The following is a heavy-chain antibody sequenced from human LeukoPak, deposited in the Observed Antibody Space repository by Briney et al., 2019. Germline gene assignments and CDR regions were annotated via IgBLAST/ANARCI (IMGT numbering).Heavy chain of an antibody. Sequence: SVKVSCKASGGTFSSYAISWVRQAPGQGLEWMGRIIPIFGTANYAQKFQGRVTITTDESTSTAYMELSSLRSEDTAVYYCAREMFSRRKPGYCSGGSCSNWFDPWGQGTPVTVSS. V-gene: IGHV1-69*05. J-gene: IGHJ5*02. CDR1: GGTFSSYA. D-gene: IGHD2-15*01. CDR2: IIPIFGTA. CDR3: AREMFSRRKPGYCSGGSCSNWFDP.